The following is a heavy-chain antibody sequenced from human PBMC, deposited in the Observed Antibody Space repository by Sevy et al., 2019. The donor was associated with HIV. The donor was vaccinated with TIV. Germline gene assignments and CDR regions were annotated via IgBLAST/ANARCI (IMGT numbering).Heavy chain of an antibody. J-gene: IGHJ4*02. CDR3: ARDLGGYGGNSIDY. D-gene: IGHD2-21*02. CDR1: GYPFSSYG. V-gene: IGHV1-18*01. CDR2: ISGDSGNS. Sequence: ASVKVSCKASGYPFSSYGISWVRQAPGQGLEWMGWISGDSGNSNYAQNLQGRVTMTTDTSTSTAYIELRSVRFDDTAVYYWARDLGGYGGNSIDYWGQGTLVTVSS.